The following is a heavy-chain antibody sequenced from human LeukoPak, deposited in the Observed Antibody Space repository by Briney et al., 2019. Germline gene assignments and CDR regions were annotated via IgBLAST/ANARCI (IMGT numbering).Heavy chain of an antibody. CDR1: GGTFSSYA. J-gene: IGHJ4*02. V-gene: IGHV1-69*13. Sequence: SVKVSCKASGGTFSSYAISWVRQAPGQGLEWMGGIIPIFGTANYAQKFQGRITITADESTSTAYMELSSLRSEDTAVYYCARAPRGGYDSFDYWGQGTLVTVSS. CDR2: IIPIFGTA. D-gene: IGHD5-12*01. CDR3: ARAPRGGYDSFDY.